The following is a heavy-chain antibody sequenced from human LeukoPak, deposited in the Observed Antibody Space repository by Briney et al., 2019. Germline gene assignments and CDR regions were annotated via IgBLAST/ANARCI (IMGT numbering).Heavy chain of an antibody. Sequence: SETLSLTCAVSGGSFSGYCWTWIRQPPGKDLEWIGEINHSGSTTYNPSLKSRVTISVDTSKKKFSLKLSSVTAADTALYYCARAASSGWQKGVFDIWGQGTMVTVSS. V-gene: IGHV4-34*01. CDR2: INHSGST. J-gene: IGHJ3*02. CDR3: ARAASSGWQKGVFDI. D-gene: IGHD6-19*01. CDR1: GGSFSGYC.